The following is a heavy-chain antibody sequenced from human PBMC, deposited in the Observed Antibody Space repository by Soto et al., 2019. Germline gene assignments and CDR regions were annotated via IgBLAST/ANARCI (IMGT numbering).Heavy chain of an antibody. CDR3: ARQSYDSSDYFDN. D-gene: IGHD3-22*01. Sequence: PSETLSLTCTVSGDSITWGWIRQPPGKGLEWIGSIYYSGSTYYNPSLNSRVTISVDTSRIQFSLKLISVTAADTAVYYFARQSYDSSDYFDNRAPGIPVTGSS. V-gene: IGHV4-39*01. J-gene: IGHJ4*02. CDR1: GDSIT. CDR2: IYYSGST.